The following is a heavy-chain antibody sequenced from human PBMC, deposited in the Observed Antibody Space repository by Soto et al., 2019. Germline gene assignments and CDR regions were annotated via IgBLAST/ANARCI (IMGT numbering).Heavy chain of an antibody. CDR1: GESVGRGTN. V-gene: IGHV4-61*01. D-gene: IGHD6-13*01. CDR3: ARDRRGRADGFIYYYGMEV. Sequence: QVQLQESGPGLMKPSGTLSLICSVSGESVGRGTNWSWVRQAPGRGLEWIGYIFDAATAIYNPSFESRVSISLDAAKNQVSLKLTSVTAADTAIYYCARDRRGRADGFIYYYGMEVWGQGTSVTVSS. J-gene: IGHJ6*02. CDR2: IFDAATA.